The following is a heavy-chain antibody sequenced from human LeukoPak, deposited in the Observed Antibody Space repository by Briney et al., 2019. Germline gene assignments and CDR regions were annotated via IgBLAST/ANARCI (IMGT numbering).Heavy chain of an antibody. V-gene: IGHV1-69*06. CDR2: IIPIFGTA. CDR3: ARGGTSGWRTPNDDY. CDR1: GGTFSSYA. J-gene: IGHJ4*02. D-gene: IGHD6-19*01. Sequence: SVKVSCKASGGTFSSYAISWVRQAPGQGLEWMGGIIPIFGTANYAQKFQGRVTITADKSTSTAYMELSSLRSEDTAVYYCARGGTSGWRTPNDDYWGQGTLVTVSS.